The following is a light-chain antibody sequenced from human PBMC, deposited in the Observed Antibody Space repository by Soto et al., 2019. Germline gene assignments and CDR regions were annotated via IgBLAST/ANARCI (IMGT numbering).Light chain of an antibody. V-gene: IGLV2-11*01. CDR2: AVN. J-gene: IGLJ3*02. CDR1: SSDVGDYNY. Sequence: QSVLTQPRSVSGSPGQSVTISCTGTSSDVGDYNYVSWYQQHPGKAPKLLIYAVNMRPSGVPDGFSCSKSGNTASLTIAGLQAEDEADYSCCSYAGSYTWVFGGGTKLTVL. CDR3: CSYAGSYTWV.